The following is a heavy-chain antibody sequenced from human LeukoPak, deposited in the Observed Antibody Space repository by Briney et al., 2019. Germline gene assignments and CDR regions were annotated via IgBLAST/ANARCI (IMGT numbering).Heavy chain of an antibody. J-gene: IGHJ5*02. CDR2: INHSGST. V-gene: IGHV4-34*01. D-gene: IGHD4-17*01. CDR3: ARGISNGTMVTTCNWFDP. CDR1: GGSFSGYY. Sequence: SETLSLTCAVYGGSFSGYYWSWIRQPPGKGLEWIGEINHSGSTNYNPSLKSRVTISVDTSKNQFSLKLSSVTAADTAVYYCARGISNGTMVTTCNWFDPWGQGTLVTVSS.